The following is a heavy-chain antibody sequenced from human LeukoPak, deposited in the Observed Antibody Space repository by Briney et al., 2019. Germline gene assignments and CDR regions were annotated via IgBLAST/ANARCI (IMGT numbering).Heavy chain of an antibody. CDR2: IFYSGTT. CDR1: GGSISSSNYY. D-gene: IGHD5-12*01. CDR3: ARGGGYSGYYFDY. J-gene: IGHJ4*02. V-gene: IGHV4-39*07. Sequence: SETLSLTCTVSGGSISSSNYYWDWIRQPPGKGLEWIGTIFYSGTTYYNPSLKSRVTISVDTSKNQFSLKLSSVTAADAAVYYCARGGGYSGYYFDYWGQGTLVTVSS.